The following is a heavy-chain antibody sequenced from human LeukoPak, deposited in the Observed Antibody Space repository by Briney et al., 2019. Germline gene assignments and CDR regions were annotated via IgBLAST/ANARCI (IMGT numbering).Heavy chain of an antibody. CDR1: GGTFSSYA. D-gene: IGHD3-22*01. Sequence: SVKVSCKASGGTFSSYAISWVRQAPGQGLEGMGGIIPIFGTANYAQKFQGRVTITADKSTSTAYMELRSLRSDDTAVYYCARDSRYYYDSSGYPYWGQGTLVTVSS. J-gene: IGHJ4*02. V-gene: IGHV1-69*06. CDR2: IIPIFGTA. CDR3: ARDSRYYYDSSGYPY.